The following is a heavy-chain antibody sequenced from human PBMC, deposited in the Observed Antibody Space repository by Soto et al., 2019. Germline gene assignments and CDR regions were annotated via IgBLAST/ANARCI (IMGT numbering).Heavy chain of an antibody. Sequence: QVQLVQSGAEVKKPGASVKVSCKASGYTFTSYGISWVRQAPGQGLEWMGWISAYNGNTNYAQKLQGRVTMTTDTSTSTAYMELGRLRYDDTAVYYCARSQGDIVVVGAGDYWGQGTLVTVSS. CDR2: ISAYNGNT. D-gene: IGHD2-15*01. CDR3: ARSQGDIVVVGAGDY. V-gene: IGHV1-18*01. CDR1: GYTFTSYG. J-gene: IGHJ4*02.